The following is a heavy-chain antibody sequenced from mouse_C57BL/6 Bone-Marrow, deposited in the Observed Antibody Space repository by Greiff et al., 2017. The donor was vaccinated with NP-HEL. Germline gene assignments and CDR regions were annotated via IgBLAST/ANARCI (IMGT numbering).Heavy chain of an antibody. J-gene: IGHJ1*03. CDR3: ARDIYYDYDRYFDV. D-gene: IGHD2-4*01. CDR1: GFTFSSYA. CDR2: ISDGGSYT. V-gene: IGHV5-4*01. Sequence: EVKLVESGGGLVKPGGSLKLSCAASGFTFSSYAMSWVRQTPEKRLEWVATISDGGSYTYYPDNVKGRFTISRDNAKNNLYLQMSHLKSEDTAMYYCARDIYYDYDRYFDVWGTGTTVTVSS.